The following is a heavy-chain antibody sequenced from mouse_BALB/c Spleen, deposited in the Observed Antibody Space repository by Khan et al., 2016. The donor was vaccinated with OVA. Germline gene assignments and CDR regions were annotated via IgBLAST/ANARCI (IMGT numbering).Heavy chain of an antibody. D-gene: IGHD1-1*01. CDR2: ISYSGRT. V-gene: IGHV3-2*02. Sequence: EVQLQESGPGLVKPSQSLSLTCTVTGYSITSDYAWNWIRQFPGNKLEWMGYISYSGRTSYNPSLKSRISITRNTSKNQFFLQLNYVTTEATATYYCARSVTITTVVATDFDYWGQGTTLTVSS. CDR1: GYSITSDYA. J-gene: IGHJ2*01. CDR3: ARSVTITTVVATDFDY.